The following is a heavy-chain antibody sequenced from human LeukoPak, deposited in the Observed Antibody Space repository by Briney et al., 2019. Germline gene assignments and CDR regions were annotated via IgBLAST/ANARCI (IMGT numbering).Heavy chain of an antibody. J-gene: IGHJ4*02. D-gene: IGHD3-22*01. CDR3: ARVTTGGYYNC. CDR1: GGSISSGSYY. CDR2: IYTSGST. Sequence: SQTLSLTCTVSGGSISSGSYYWSWLRQPAGKGLEWIGRIYTSGSTNYNPSLKSRVTISVDTSKNQLSLKLSSVTAADTAVYYCARVTTGGYYNCWGQGTLVTVSS. V-gene: IGHV4-61*02.